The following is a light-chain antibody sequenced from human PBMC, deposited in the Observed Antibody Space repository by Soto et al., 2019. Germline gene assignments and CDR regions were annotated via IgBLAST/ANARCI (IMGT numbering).Light chain of an antibody. Sequence: IQLTQSPSSLSASVGDRVTVTCRASQSINIYLNWYQQKPGKAPTLLIYGASTLQSGVPSRFSGGGSRTDFTLTISSLQTEDFATYYCQQSCRSPYTFGRGTKLEIK. J-gene: IGKJ2*01. CDR1: QSINIY. CDR2: GAS. CDR3: QQSCRSPYT. V-gene: IGKV1-39*01.